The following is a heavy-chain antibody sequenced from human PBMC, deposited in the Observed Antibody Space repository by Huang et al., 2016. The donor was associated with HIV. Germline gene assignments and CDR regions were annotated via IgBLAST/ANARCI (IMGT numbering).Heavy chain of an antibody. Sequence: QVQLVESGGGVVQPGTSLRLSCAASGFTFSNYAMNWVCQAPGKGLEGVAVISNEGSTKYYADAVKGRFTISRDNSKNTVYLQMNSLRAEDTAVYYCARSEPSRYYFDYWGQGTLVTVSS. J-gene: IGHJ4*02. CDR3: ARSEPSRYYFDY. CDR2: ISNEGSTK. CDR1: GFTFSNYA. V-gene: IGHV3-30-3*01.